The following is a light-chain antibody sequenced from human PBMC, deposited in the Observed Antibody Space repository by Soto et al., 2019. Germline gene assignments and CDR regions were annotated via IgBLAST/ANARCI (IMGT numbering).Light chain of an antibody. J-gene: IGKJ5*01. CDR3: QQRYRTPST. Sequence: DRNMTQTTAYLSAFVGDRVHITCRASQSIISYLNWYQQKPGKAPKVLIYAASNLQSGVPSRFSGSGSGTDFTLTISSLLPEDFATYYCQQRYRTPSTSGQGTQLEIK. V-gene: IGKV1-39*01. CDR1: QSIISY. CDR2: AAS.